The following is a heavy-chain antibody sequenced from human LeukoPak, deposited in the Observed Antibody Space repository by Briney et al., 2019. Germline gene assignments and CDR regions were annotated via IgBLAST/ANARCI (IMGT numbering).Heavy chain of an antibody. CDR3: TTCGYDRCGAFDI. D-gene: IGHD5-12*01. CDR1: EFPFTRAW. V-gene: IGHV3-15*01. J-gene: IGHJ3*02. CDR2: IKSKTDGGTT. Sequence: GGSLRLSCAVSEFPFTRAWMPWVRQAPGKGLEWVGRIKSKTDGGTTDYAAPVKGRFSISRDDSKNTLYLQMNSPETEDTAMYYCTTCGYDRCGAFDIWGQGTVVTVSS.